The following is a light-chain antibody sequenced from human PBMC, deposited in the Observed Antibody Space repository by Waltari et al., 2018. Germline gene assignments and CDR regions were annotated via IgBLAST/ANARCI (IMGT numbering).Light chain of an antibody. V-gene: IGLV2-14*03. Sequence: QSALTQPASVSGSPGQSITISCTGTSRDVGGYNYVTWYQQHPGKAPKLMIFDVNKRPSGVLNRFAGAKSGNTASLTIAGLQAEDEAEYHCSSYTSANTWVFGGGTKLTVL. CDR1: SRDVGGYNY. CDR3: SSYTSANTWV. J-gene: IGLJ3*02. CDR2: DVN.